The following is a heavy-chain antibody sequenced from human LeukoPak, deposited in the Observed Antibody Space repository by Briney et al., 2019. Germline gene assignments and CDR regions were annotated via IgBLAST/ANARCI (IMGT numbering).Heavy chain of an antibody. CDR3: ANSLYSISSFDY. J-gene: IGHJ4*02. D-gene: IGHD6-6*01. CDR2: INSGGSST. CDR1: GFTFSSYW. Sequence: GGSLRLSCAASGFTFSSYWMHWVRQAPGKGLVWVSRINSGGSSTSYADSVKGRFTISRDNAKNTLYLQMNSLRAEDTAVYYCANSLYSISSFDYWGQGTLVTVSS. V-gene: IGHV3-74*01.